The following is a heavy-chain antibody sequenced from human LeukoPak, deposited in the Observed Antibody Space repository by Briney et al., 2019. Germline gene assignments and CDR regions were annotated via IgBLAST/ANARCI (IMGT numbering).Heavy chain of an antibody. CDR2: INHSVST. Sequence: SQTLSLTCAVYGGSFSGYYWSWSRQPPGKGLEWIGEINHSVSTNYNPSLKSRVTISVNTSKNQFSLKLSYVTAADTAVYYCARGRKALAVAQTYDWGQGTLVTVSS. V-gene: IGHV4-34*01. J-gene: IGHJ4*02. CDR3: ARGRKALAVAQTYD. CDR1: GGSFSGYY. D-gene: IGHD6-19*01.